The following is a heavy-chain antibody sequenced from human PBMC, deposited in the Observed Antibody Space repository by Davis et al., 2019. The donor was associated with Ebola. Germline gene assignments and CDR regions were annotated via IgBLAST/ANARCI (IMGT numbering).Heavy chain of an antibody. J-gene: IGHJ4*02. CDR2: ISGRSTTI. D-gene: IGHD3-16*01. Sequence: GESLKISCAASGFTFSSYGMHWVRQAPGKGLEWVSVISGRSTTIYYADSVKGRFTISRDNSKNTLYLQMNSLRAEDTAVYYCASGVGYGPIDYWGQGTLVTVSS. CDR1: GFTFSSYG. V-gene: IGHV3-48*01. CDR3: ASGVGYGPIDY.